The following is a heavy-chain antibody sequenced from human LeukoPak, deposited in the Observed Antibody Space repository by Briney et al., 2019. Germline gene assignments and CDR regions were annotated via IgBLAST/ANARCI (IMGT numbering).Heavy chain of an antibody. D-gene: IGHD1-1*01. CDR3: AREFDDEVDAFDV. CDR2: IIPIFGTA. J-gene: IGHJ3*01. V-gene: IGHV1-69*13. CDR1: GGTFSSYA. Sequence: SVKVSCKASGGTFSSYAISWVRQAPGQGLEWMGGIIPIFGTANYAQKFQGRVTITADESTSTAYMELSSLRSEDTAVYYCAREFDDEVDAFDVWGQGTMVTVSS.